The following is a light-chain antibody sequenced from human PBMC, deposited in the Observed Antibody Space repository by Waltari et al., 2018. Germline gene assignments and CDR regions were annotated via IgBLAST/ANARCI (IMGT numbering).Light chain of an antibody. CDR2: DAS. CDR3: QQTYNSPPWT. J-gene: IGKJ1*01. V-gene: IGKV1D-13*01. CDR1: QAISTA. Sequence: AVQLTQSPSPLSASVGDRVTITCEASQAISTALAWYQQKPGKAPNLLIYDASKLESGVPSRFSGSGSGTHFTLTISSLQPADFATYYCQQTYNSPPWTFGQGTKVEIK.